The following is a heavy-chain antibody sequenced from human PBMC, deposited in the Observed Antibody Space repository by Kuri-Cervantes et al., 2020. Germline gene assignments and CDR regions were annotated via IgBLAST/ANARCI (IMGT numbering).Heavy chain of an antibody. CDR3: ARERATGLLLWYYMDV. V-gene: IGHV1-69*06. J-gene: IGHJ6*03. D-gene: IGHD3-10*01. CDR2: IIPIFGTA. CDR1: GYTFTSYG. Sequence: SVKVSCKASGYTFTSYGISWVRQAPGQGLEWMGGIIPIFGTANYAQKFQGRVTITADKSTSTAYMELSSLRSEDTAVYYCARERATGLLLWYYMDVWGKGTTVTVSS.